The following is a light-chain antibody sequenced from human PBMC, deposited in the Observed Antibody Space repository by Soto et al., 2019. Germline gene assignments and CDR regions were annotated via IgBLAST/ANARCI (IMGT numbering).Light chain of an antibody. CDR2: YDS. J-gene: IGLJ2*01. Sequence: SYELTQPPSVSVAPGKTARITCGGNNIGSKSVNWYQQKPGQAPVLVIYYDSDRPSGIPERFSGSNSGNTATLTISRVEAGEEADYYCQVWDSSSDHPVFGGGTKLTVL. V-gene: IGLV3-21*04. CDR3: QVWDSSSDHPV. CDR1: NIGSKS.